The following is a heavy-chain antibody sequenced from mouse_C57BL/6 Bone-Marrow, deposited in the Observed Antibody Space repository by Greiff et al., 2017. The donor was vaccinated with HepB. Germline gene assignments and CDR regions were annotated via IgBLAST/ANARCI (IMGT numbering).Heavy chain of an antibody. J-gene: IGHJ4*01. CDR1: GYTFTSYT. D-gene: IGHD2-3*01. CDR2: INPSSGYT. V-gene: IGHV1-4*01. Sequence: VQLQQSGAELARPGASVKMSCKASGYTFTSYTMHWVKQRPGQGLEWIGYINPSSGYTKYNQKFKDKATLTADKSSSTAYMQLSSLTSEDSAVYYCANYDGSLYAMDYWGQGTSVTVSS. CDR3: ANYDGSLYAMDY.